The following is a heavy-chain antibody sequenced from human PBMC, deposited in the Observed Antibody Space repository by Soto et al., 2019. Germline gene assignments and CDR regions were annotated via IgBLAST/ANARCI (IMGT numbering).Heavy chain of an antibody. CDR1: GGSISSYY. Sequence: PSETLSLTCTVSGGSISSYYWSWIRQPPGKGLEWIGYIYYSGSTSYAQKFQGRVTMTRDTSTSTVYMELSSLRSEDTAVYYCARDRGIVATIHFDYWGQGTLVNVSS. CDR2: IYYSGST. J-gene: IGHJ4*02. V-gene: IGHV4-59*01. D-gene: IGHD5-12*01. CDR3: ARDRGIVATIHFDY.